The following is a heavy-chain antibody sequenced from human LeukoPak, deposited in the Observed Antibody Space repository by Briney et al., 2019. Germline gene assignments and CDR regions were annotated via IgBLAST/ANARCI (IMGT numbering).Heavy chain of an antibody. Sequence: SETLSLTCAVYGGSFSGYYWSWIRQPPGKGLEWIGEINQSGRTNYNPSLKSRVTISVDTSKNQFSLKLSSVTAADTAVYYCARTYKRFNYYYMDVWGKGTTVTISS. CDR3: ARTYKRFNYYYMDV. J-gene: IGHJ6*03. CDR2: INQSGRT. V-gene: IGHV4-34*01. CDR1: GGSFSGYY. D-gene: IGHD3-10*01.